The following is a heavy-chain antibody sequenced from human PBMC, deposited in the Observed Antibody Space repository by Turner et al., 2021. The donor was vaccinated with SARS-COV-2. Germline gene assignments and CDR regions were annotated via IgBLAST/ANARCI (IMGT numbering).Heavy chain of an antibody. CDR1: GFTFTNHW. V-gene: IGHV3-7*03. CDR2: ISQDGSQK. Sequence: EVQLVESGGGLVQPGGSLRLSCAASGFTFTNHWIGWVRQAPGEGLKWVAIISQDGSQKNYVDSLRGRFTISRDNAKQSLYLQMNSLRADDTAVYYCARDSGYYRFDFWGQGTLVTVSS. J-gene: IGHJ4*02. D-gene: IGHD3-22*01. CDR3: ARDSGYYRFDF.